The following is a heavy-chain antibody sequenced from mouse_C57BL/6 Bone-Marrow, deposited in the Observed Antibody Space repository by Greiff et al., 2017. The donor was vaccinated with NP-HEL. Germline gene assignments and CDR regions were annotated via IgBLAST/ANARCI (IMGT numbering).Heavy chain of an antibody. CDR2: INPYNGGT. V-gene: IGHV1-19*01. Sequence: DVQLQESGPVLVKPGASVKMSCKASGYTFTDYYMNWVKQSHGKSLEWIGVINPYNGGTSYNQKFKGKATLTVDKSSSTAYMELNSLTSEDSAVYYCARHYGYVFDYWGQGTTLTVSS. J-gene: IGHJ2*01. D-gene: IGHD2-2*01. CDR3: ARHYGYVFDY. CDR1: GYTFTDYY.